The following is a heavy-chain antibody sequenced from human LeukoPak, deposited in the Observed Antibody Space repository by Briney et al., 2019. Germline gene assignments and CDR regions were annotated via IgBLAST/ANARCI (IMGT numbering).Heavy chain of an antibody. V-gene: IGHV4-39*01. CDR1: GGSISSSSTTYS. D-gene: IGHD3-22*01. CDR2: MYYTGST. CDR3: ARHRGPSLHSSGYFDY. J-gene: IGHJ4*02. Sequence: PSETLSLTCTVSGGSISSSSTTYSWGWIRQPPGKGLEWIGSMYYTGSTYYNPSLKSRVTLSVDTAENQFSLKLSSVTAADTAVYYCARHRGPSLHSSGYFDYWGQGTLVTVSS.